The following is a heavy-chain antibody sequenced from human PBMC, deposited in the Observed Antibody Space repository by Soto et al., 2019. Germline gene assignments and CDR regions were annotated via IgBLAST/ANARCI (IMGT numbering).Heavy chain of an antibody. J-gene: IGHJ4*02. Sequence: GGSLRLSCAASGFFFSSYAMSWVRQAPGKGLEWVSGIGGSGGYKSYADSVKGRFTISRDNSKNTLYLQMESLGAEDTAVYYCAKDAAMVSSTFNYFDYWGQGTLVTVS. CDR3: AKDAAMVSSTFNYFDY. V-gene: IGHV3-23*01. CDR1: GFFFSSYA. D-gene: IGHD6-13*01. CDR2: IGGSGGYK.